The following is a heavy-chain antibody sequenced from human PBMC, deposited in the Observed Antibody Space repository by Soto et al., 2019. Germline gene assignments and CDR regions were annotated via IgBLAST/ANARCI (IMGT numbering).Heavy chain of an antibody. CDR1: GGSFSGYY. J-gene: IGHJ5*02. D-gene: IGHD3-3*01. Sequence: GTLSLTCAVYGGSFSGYYWSWIRRPPGKGLEWIGEINHSGSTNYNPSLKSRVTISVDTSKNQFSLKLSSVTAADTAVYYCAREWSGPNWFDPGGQGTLVTVSS. CDR2: INHSGST. V-gene: IGHV4-34*01. CDR3: AREWSGPNWFDP.